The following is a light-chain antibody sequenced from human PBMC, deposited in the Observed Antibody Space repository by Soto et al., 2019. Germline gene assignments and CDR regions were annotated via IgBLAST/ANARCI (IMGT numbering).Light chain of an antibody. Sequence: EIVLTQSPGTLSLSPGERADLSCRASQSVSSSYLAWYQQKPGQAPRLLIHGASNRATGIPDRLIGSGSGTYFTLTVTKLEPEDFAVYDCQQYCNPWKFGQGTKVEIK. CDR1: QSVSSSY. CDR3: QQYCNPWK. CDR2: GAS. J-gene: IGKJ1*01. V-gene: IGKV3-20*01.